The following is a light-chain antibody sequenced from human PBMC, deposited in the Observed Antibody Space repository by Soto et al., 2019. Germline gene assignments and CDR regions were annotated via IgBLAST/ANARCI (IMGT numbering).Light chain of an antibody. V-gene: IGLV2-8*01. CDR2: EVS. Sequence: QSVLTQPPSASGSPGQSVTISCIGTSSDVGGYNYVSWYQQHPGKAPKLMIYEVSKRPSGVPDRFSGSKSGNTASLTVSGLQAEDEADYYCSSSAASNNLGVFGGGTQLTVL. CDR1: SSDVGGYNY. CDR3: SSSAASNNLGV. J-gene: IGLJ2*01.